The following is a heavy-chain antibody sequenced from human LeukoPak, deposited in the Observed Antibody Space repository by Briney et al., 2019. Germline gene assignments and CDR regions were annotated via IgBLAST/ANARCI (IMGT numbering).Heavy chain of an antibody. J-gene: IGHJ4*02. Sequence: KPSETLSLTCAVYGGSFSGYYWSWIRQPPGKGLEWIGEINHSGSTNYNPSLKSRVTISVDTSKNQFSLKLSSVTAADTAVYYCARGKFVRVRYYGSGSYPTDTYYFDYWGQGTLVTVSS. CDR3: ARGKFVRVRYYGSGSYPTDTYYFDY. V-gene: IGHV4-34*01. D-gene: IGHD3-10*01. CDR1: GGSFSGYY. CDR2: INHSGST.